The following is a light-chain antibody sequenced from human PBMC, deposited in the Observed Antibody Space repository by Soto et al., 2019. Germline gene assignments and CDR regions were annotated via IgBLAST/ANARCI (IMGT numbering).Light chain of an antibody. Sequence: EIVLTQSPATLSLSPGERATLSCRASQGVSRYLAWYQHKVGQAPRLLIYDASSRATGIPARFSGSGSGTDFTLTISSLEPEDFAVYYCHQRSNWPWTFGQGTKVDIK. V-gene: IGKV3-11*01. J-gene: IGKJ1*01. CDR1: QGVSRY. CDR2: DAS. CDR3: HQRSNWPWT.